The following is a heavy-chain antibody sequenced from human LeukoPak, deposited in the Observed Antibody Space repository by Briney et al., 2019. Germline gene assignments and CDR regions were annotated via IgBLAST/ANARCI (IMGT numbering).Heavy chain of an antibody. Sequence: GGSVRLPCAASGFTLSSHAMIWVRQAPGEGREWGAAITGSGGRTYSADSAKGRFPIPRDNSKTTLYLKMTSLTAEDRAVYSCAKDWEIWGWGSYYDYWGQGTLVTVSS. V-gene: IGHV3-23*01. D-gene: IGHD3-10*01. CDR3: AKDWEIWGWGSYYDY. J-gene: IGHJ4*02. CDR1: GFTLSSHA. CDR2: ITGSGGRT.